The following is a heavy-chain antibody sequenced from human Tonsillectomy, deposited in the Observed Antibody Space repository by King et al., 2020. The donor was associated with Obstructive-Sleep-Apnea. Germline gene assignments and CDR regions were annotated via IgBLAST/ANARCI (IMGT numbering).Heavy chain of an antibody. D-gene: IGHD1-1*01. CDR3: AKGTWNDDEGSYYYYGMDV. CDR2: ISWDGGST. V-gene: IGHV3-43*01. CDR1: GFTFDDYT. Sequence: VQLVESGGVVVQPGGSLRVSCAASGFTFDDYTMHWVRQAPGKGLEWVSLISWDGGSTYYADSVKGRFTISRDNSKNSLSLQMNTLRTEDTALYYCAKGTWNDDEGSYYYYGMDVWGQGTTVTVSS. J-gene: IGHJ6*02.